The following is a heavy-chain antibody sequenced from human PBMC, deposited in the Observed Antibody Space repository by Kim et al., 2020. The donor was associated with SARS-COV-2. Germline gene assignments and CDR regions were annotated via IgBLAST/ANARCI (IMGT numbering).Heavy chain of an antibody. CDR1: GFTFTSSA. V-gene: IGHV3-23*01. Sequence: GGSLRLSCAASGFTFTSSAMGWVRQAPGKGLEWVSGISGSGGKTYYADSVKGRFTISRDNSKNTLNLQMNSLRAEDTAVYYCAKSVTTVYYGMDVWGQGTTVTVSS. D-gene: IGHD4-17*01. CDR3: AKSVTTVYYGMDV. J-gene: IGHJ6*02. CDR2: ISGSGGKT.